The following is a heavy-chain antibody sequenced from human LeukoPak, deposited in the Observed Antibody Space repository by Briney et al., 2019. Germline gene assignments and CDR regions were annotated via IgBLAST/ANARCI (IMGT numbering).Heavy chain of an antibody. Sequence: GGSLRLSCAASGFTFNNYALHWVRQAPGKGLDGVAIISYDGSKKYYADSVKGRFTISRDNSTNTLFLQMDSLRDDDTAVYYCARARITKKVVVNRTDCSGQGTLVTVSS. V-gene: IGHV3-30*01. CDR1: GFTFNNYA. CDR3: ARARITKKVVVNRTDC. CDR2: ISYDGSKK. J-gene: IGHJ4*02. D-gene: IGHD3-22*01.